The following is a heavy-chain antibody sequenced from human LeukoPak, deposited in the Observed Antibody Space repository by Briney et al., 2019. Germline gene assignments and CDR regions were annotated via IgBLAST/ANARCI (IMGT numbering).Heavy chain of an antibody. J-gene: IGHJ2*01. CDR1: GGSFSGYY. Sequence: SETLSLTCAVYGGSFSGYYWSWIRQPPGKGLEWIGEINHSGSTNYNPSLKRRATISVDTSKNQFSLRLSSVTAADTAVYYCAQLRGYFDLWGRGTLVTVSS. V-gene: IGHV4-34*01. CDR2: INHSGST. CDR3: AQLRGYFDL. D-gene: IGHD5-24*01.